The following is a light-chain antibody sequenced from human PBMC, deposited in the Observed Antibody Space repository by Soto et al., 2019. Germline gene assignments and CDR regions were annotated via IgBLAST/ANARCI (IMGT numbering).Light chain of an antibody. CDR3: SSYTSSNTWV. CDR2: EVS. V-gene: IGLV2-14*01. CDR1: NSDIGGYNY. Sequence: QSVLTQPASVSGSTGQSITISCTGTNSDIGGYNYVSWYQQHPGKAPKLMIYEVSNRPSGVSYRFSGSKSGNTASLTISGLQAEDEADYYCSSYTSSNTWVFGGGTKLTVL. J-gene: IGLJ3*02.